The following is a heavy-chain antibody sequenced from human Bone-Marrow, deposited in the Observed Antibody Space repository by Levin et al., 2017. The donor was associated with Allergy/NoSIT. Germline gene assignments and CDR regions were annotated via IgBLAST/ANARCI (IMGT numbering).Heavy chain of an antibody. CDR2: TRNKANSYTT. D-gene: IGHD4-17*01. V-gene: IGHV3-72*01. J-gene: IGHJ4*02. CDR3: VTTGTHYFDY. Sequence: GESLKISCAASGFTFSDHYMDWVRQAPGKGLEWVGRTRNKANSYTTEYAASVKGRFTISRDDSRNSLYLQMNSLKTEDTAVYYCVTTGTHYFDYWGQGTLVTVSS. CDR1: GFTFSDHY.